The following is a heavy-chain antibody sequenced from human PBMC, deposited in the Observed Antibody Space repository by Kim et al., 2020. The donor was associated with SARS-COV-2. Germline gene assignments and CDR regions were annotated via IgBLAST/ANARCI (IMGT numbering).Heavy chain of an antibody. CDR1: GFTFSSYA. D-gene: IGHD6-19*01. CDR3: VKERTSGWYDFDY. Sequence: GGSLRLSCSASGFTFSSYAMHWVRQAPGKGLEYVSVISTNGGSTYYADSVKDRFIISRDNSRNMLNLQMSSLRSEDTAVYYCVKERTSGWYDFDYWGQGTLVTVSS. CDR2: ISTNGGST. V-gene: IGHV3-64D*06. J-gene: IGHJ4*02.